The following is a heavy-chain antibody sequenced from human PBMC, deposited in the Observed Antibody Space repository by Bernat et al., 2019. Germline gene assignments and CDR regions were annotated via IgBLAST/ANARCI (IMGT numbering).Heavy chain of an antibody. Sequence: QVQLVESGGGVVQPGRSLRLSCAASGFTFSSYGMHWVRQAPGKGLEWVAVISYDGSNKYYADSVKGRFTISRDNSKNTLYLQMNSLRAEDTAVYYCAKRLGLSRIYDGSNGVFDYWGQGTLVTVSS. D-gene: IGHD3-10*01. J-gene: IGHJ4*03. CDR3: AKRLGLSRIYDGSNGVFDY. CDR2: ISYDGSNK. CDR1: GFTFSSYG. V-gene: IGHV3-30*18.